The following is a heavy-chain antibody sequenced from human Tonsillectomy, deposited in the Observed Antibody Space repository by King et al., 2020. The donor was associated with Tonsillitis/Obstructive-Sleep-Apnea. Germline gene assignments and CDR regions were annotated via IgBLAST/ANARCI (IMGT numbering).Heavy chain of an antibody. D-gene: IGHD1-26*01. CDR2: IYPGDSDT. Sequence: VQLVESGAEVKKPGESLKISCKGSGYSFTTYWIGWVRQMPGKGLEWMGMIYPGDSDTRYSPSFQGQVTMSADKSISTAYLQWSSLKASDTAMYYCSRSETPWDPYGFYIWGQGTMVTVSS. J-gene: IGHJ3*02. CDR1: GYSFTTYW. CDR3: SRSETPWDPYGFYI. V-gene: IGHV5-51*01.